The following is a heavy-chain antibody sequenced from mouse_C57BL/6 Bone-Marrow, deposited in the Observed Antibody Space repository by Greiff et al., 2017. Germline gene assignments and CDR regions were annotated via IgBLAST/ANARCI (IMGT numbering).Heavy chain of an antibody. J-gene: IGHJ4*01. CDR1: GFTFSSYA. CDR3: ARDYDYVYYAMDY. CDR2: ISDGGSYT. D-gene: IGHD2-4*01. Sequence: EVMLVESGGGLVKPGGSLKLSCAASGFTFSSYAMSWVRQTPEKRLEWVATISDGGSYTYYPDNVKGRFTISRDNAKNNLYLQMSHLKSEDTAMDYCARDYDYVYYAMDYWGQGTSVTVSS. V-gene: IGHV5-4*01.